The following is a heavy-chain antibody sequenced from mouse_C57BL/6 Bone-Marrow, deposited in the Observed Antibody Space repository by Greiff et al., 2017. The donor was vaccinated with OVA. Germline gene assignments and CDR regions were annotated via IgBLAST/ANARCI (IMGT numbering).Heavy chain of an antibody. V-gene: IGHV5-15*04. CDR3: ARHVQGDLDY. Sequence: EVKVEESGGGLVQPGGSLKLSCAASGFTFSDYGMAWVRQAPRKGPEWVAFISNLAYSIYYADTVTGRFTISSANAKNTLYLEMSSLRSEDTAMYYCARHVQGDLDYWGKGTTLTVSS. CDR1: GFTFSDYG. D-gene: IGHD3-3*01. CDR2: ISNLAYSI. J-gene: IGHJ2*01.